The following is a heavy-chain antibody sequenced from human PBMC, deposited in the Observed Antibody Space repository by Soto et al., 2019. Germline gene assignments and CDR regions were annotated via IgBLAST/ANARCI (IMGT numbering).Heavy chain of an antibody. CDR3: ARARGGGGITYNYYIDH. V-gene: IGHV3-53*01. J-gene: IGHJ4*02. Sequence: GGSLRFSCAASGLSISNHSLTCVRQAPRKGLEWVSVLYTGGSTYYADSVEGRFTISRDSSKNMLYLQMLSLRVEDTAIYYCARARGGGGITYNYYIDHWGQGTQVTVSS. D-gene: IGHD1-20*01. CDR2: LYTGGST. CDR1: GLSISNHS.